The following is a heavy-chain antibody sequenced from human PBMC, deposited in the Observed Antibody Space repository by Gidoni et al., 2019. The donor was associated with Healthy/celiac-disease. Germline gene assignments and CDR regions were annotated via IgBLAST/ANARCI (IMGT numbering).Heavy chain of an antibody. J-gene: IGHJ6*02. D-gene: IGHD3-3*01. V-gene: IGHV3-30*01. Sequence: QVQLVESGGGVVQPGRSLRLSCAASGFTFSSYAMHWVRQAPGKGLEWVDVISYDGSNKYYADSVKGRFTISRDNSKNTLYLQMNSLRAEDTAVYYCAREEGSFWSGYYTGRYYYYGMDVWGQGTTVTVSS. CDR3: AREEGSFWSGYYTGRYYYYGMDV. CDR2: ISYDGSNK. CDR1: GFTFSSYA.